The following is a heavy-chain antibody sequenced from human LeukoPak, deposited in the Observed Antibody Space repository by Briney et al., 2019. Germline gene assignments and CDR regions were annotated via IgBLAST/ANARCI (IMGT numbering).Heavy chain of an antibody. CDR1: GFTFSSYA. CDR3: ANNGGKDPTRPY. J-gene: IGHJ4*02. Sequence: GGPLRLSCAASGFTFSSYAMSWVRQAPGKGLEWVSAISGSGGSTYYADSVKGRFTISRDNSKNTLYLQMNSLRAEDTAVYYCANNGGKDPTRPYWGQGTLVTVSS. V-gene: IGHV3-23*01. CDR2: ISGSGGST. D-gene: IGHD4-23*01.